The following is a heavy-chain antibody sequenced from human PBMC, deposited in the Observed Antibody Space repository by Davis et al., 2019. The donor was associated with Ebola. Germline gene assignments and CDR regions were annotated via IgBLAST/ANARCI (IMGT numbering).Heavy chain of an antibody. CDR1: GYTFSNYY. Sequence: ASVKVSCKSSGYTFSNYYMHWVRQAPGQGLDWMGLINPSDGGTNYAHKFQGRVTMTRDTSTSIIYMELRSLRSEDTALYYCARANRMTVKFLYGLDVWGQGTTVTVSS. CDR2: INPSDGGT. CDR3: ARANRMTVKFLYGLDV. D-gene: IGHD4-17*01. V-gene: IGHV1-46*01. J-gene: IGHJ6*02.